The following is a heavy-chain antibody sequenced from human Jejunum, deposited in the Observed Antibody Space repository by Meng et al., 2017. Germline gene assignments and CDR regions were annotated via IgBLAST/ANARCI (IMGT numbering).Heavy chain of an antibody. CDR2: VNTDNGNT. V-gene: IGHV1-3*04. Sequence: VHLVMSGAEAKKPGASVKVSCKASGYTFTTYFIPWVRQAPGQRLEWMGWVNTDNGNTKYSQKFQDRVTITRDTSASTVYMDLRSLTSEDTAVYYCAVPPCSGGWCYFDYWGQGALVTVSS. D-gene: IGHD6-19*01. CDR3: AVPPCSGGWCYFDY. CDR1: GYTFTTYF. J-gene: IGHJ4*02.